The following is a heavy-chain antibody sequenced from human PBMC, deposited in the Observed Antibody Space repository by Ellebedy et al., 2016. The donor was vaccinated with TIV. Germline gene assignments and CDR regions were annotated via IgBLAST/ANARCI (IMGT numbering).Heavy chain of an antibody. CDR3: ARDGADCSRGKCNWDNYGMDV. V-gene: IGHV3-30*02. CDR2: THFDGTEK. J-gene: IGHJ6*02. Sequence: GESLKISCAASGFNFAIHGFHWVRQAPGKGQEWVTTTHFDGTEKYEKYADSVKGRFTISRDSSKSVLYLQMNSLRVEDTAVYFCARDGADCSRGKCNWDNYGMDVWGQGTTVTVSS. D-gene: IGHD1/OR15-1a*01. CDR1: GFNFAIHG.